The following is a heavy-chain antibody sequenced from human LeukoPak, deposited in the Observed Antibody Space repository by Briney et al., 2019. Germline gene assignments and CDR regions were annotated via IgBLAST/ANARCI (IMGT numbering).Heavy chain of an antibody. CDR2: IYTSGST. CDR3: GRDGVENSIWYPLDA. D-gene: IGHD6-13*01. CDR1: GASLSSYC. J-gene: IGHJ5*02. V-gene: IGHV4-4*07. Sequence: SETLSLTCNVSGASLSSYCWSWVRQPAGEGLEWIGRIYTSGSTNYKPSFKSRVTMSVDTSKNQFSLKLTAVTAADPAAYYCGRDGVENSIWYPLDAWGQGPLVTVSA.